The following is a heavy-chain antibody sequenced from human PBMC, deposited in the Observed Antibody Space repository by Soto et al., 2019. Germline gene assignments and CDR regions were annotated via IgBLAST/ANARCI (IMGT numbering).Heavy chain of an antibody. J-gene: IGHJ4*02. Sequence: EVQLVESGGGLVQPGRSLRLSCAASGFIFDDYAMHWVRQAPGKGLEWVSGISWNSGSIGYADSVKGRFTISRDNAKTCLYLQMNSLRAEDTALYYCAKGYYYVWGSSVDYWGQGTLVTVSS. CDR2: ISWNSGSI. CDR3: AKGYYYVWGSSVDY. D-gene: IGHD3-16*01. CDR1: GFIFDDYA. V-gene: IGHV3-9*01.